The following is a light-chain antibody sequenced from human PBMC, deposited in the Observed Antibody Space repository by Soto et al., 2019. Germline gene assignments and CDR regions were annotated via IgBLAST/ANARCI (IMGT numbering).Light chain of an antibody. V-gene: IGLV2-23*01. J-gene: IGLJ3*02. CDR3: CAYVSSNTLL. CDR1: SSDVGGYDL. Sequence: QSALTQPASVSGSPGQSITISCTGTSSDVGGYDLVSWYQQHPGKAPKLIIYEGSKRPSGISNRLSGSKSGNTAFLIISGLQGDDEGDYYCCAYVSSNTLLFGGGTKLTVL. CDR2: EGS.